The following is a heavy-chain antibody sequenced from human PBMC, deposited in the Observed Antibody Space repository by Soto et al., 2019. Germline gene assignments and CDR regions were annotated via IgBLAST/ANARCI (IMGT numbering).Heavy chain of an antibody. CDR3: ARETTSSGWYYRYFDY. Sequence: SETLSLACTVSVGSVSSYSWSWIRQPPGKGLEWIGYIYYIGSTNYNPSLKSRVTISVDTSKNQFSLKLSSVTAADAAVYYCARETTSSGWYYRYFDYWGQGTLVTVSS. CDR1: VGSVSSYS. V-gene: IGHV4-59*02. CDR2: IYYIGST. D-gene: IGHD6-19*01. J-gene: IGHJ4*02.